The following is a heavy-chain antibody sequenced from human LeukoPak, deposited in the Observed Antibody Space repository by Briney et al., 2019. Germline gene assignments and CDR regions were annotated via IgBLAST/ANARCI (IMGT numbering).Heavy chain of an antibody. J-gene: IGHJ3*02. D-gene: IGHD3-22*01. Sequence: ASVKVSCKASGYSFNVYYMNWVRQAPGQGLEWMGWINPNSGGTNYAQKFQGRVTMTRDTSISTAYMELSRLRSDDTAVYYCARDCRYYDSSGYYYIAFDIWGQGTMVTVSS. CDR2: INPNSGGT. CDR1: GYSFNVYY. CDR3: ARDCRYYDSSGYYYIAFDI. V-gene: IGHV1-2*02.